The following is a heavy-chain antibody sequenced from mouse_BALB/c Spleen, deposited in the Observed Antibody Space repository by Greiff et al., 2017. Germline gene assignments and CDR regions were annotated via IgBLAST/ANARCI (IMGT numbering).Heavy chain of an antibody. D-gene: IGHD1-1*02. Sequence: EVQLVESGGGLVKPGGSLKLSCAASGFTFSDYYMYWVRQTPEKRLEWVATISDGGSYTYYPDSVKGRFTISRDNAKNNLYLQMSSLKSEDTAMYYCARDMGGVAAWGQGTTLTVSS. J-gene: IGHJ2*01. V-gene: IGHV5-4*02. CDR3: ARDMGGVAA. CDR2: ISDGGSYT. CDR1: GFTFSDYY.